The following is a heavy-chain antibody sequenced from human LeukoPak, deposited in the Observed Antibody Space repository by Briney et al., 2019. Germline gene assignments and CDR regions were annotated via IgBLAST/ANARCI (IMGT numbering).Heavy chain of an antibody. D-gene: IGHD6-13*01. CDR2: IYLDGSRA. Sequence: PGGSLRLSCAVSGFTFTNYWMSWARQSPGKGLEWVANIYLDGSRAYYVDSVKGRFTISRDKSRNTLYLQMNSLRAEDTAVYYCAREGFSRGYYQYYYMDVWGKGTTVTVSS. CDR1: GFTFTNYW. J-gene: IGHJ6*03. V-gene: IGHV3-7*01. CDR3: AREGFSRGYYQYYYMDV.